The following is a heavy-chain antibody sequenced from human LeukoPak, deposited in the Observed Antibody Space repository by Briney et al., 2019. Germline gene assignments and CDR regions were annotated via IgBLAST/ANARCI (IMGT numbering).Heavy chain of an antibody. Sequence: QSGGSLRLSCAASGFTFSSYAMHWVRQAPGKGLEWVAVISYDGSNKYYADSVKGRFTISRDNSKNALYLQMNSLRAEDTAVYYCARDMEEMATTALGYWGQGTLVTVSS. CDR2: ISYDGSNK. CDR1: GFTFSSYA. D-gene: IGHD5-24*01. V-gene: IGHV3-30-3*01. J-gene: IGHJ4*02. CDR3: ARDMEEMATTALGY.